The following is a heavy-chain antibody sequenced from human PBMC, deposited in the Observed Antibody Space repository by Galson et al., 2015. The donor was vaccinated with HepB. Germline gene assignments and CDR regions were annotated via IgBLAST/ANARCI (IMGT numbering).Heavy chain of an antibody. J-gene: IGHJ4*02. V-gene: IGHV3-21*01. CDR1: GFTFSSYS. Sequence: SLRLSCAASGFTFSSYSMNWVRQAPGKGLEWVSSISSSSSYIYYADSVKGRFTISRDNAKNSLYLQMNSLRAEDTAVYYCARGMIYDILTGYYNPPTRSEVVFDYWGQGTLVTVSS. CDR2: ISSSSSYI. CDR3: ARGMIYDILTGYYNPPTRSEVVFDY. D-gene: IGHD3-9*01.